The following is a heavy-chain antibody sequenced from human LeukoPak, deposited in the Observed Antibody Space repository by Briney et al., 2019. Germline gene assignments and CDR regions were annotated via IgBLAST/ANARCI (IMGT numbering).Heavy chain of an antibody. CDR3: ARVEWELLGAHL. V-gene: IGHV4-59*11. Sequence: SETLSLTCSVSGDSIRSHYWSWIRQPPGKRPEWIGHVFFTGSTTYNPTLEGRVTISIDTSGSQFSLKLTSVTAADTAVYYCARVEWELLGAHLWGQGILLTVSS. CDR2: VFFTGST. CDR1: GDSIRSHY. J-gene: IGHJ4*02. D-gene: IGHD1-26*01.